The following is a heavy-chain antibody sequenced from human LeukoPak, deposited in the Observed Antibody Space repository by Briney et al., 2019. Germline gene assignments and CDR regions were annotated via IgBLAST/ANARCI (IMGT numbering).Heavy chain of an antibody. CDR1: GFTFSSYA. CDR2: ISGSGGST. D-gene: IGHD3-22*01. CDR3: AKESYDISGYPLDY. Sequence: GGSLRLSFAASGFTFSSYAMSWVRQAPGKGLEWDSAISGSGGSTYYADSVQGRFTISRDNSKNTLYLQMNSLRAEDTAVYYCAKESYDISGYPLDYWGQGTLVTVSS. V-gene: IGHV3-23*01. J-gene: IGHJ4*02.